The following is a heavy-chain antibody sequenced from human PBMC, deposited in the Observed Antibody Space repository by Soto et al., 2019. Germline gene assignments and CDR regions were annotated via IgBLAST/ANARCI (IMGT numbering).Heavy chain of an antibody. CDR2: IRGGGGST. D-gene: IGHD3-10*01. Sequence: EVQLLESGGGLVQPGGSLRLSCAASGFTFSSYAMSWVRQAPGKGLAWVSAIRGGGGSTYYADSVKGRFTISRDNSKTTLYLQMNSLRAEDTAVYYCAKEGRTRGGGYFDFWGQGTLVTVSS. CDR3: AKEGRTRGGGYFDF. V-gene: IGHV3-23*01. CDR1: GFTFSSYA. J-gene: IGHJ4*02.